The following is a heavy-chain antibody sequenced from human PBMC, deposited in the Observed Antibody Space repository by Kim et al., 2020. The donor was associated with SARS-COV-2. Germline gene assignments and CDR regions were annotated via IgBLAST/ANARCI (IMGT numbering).Heavy chain of an antibody. CDR2: IKSKTDGGTT. Sequence: GGSLRLSCAASGFTFSNAWMSCVRQAPGKGLEWVGRIKSKTDGGTTDYAAPVKGRFTISRDDSKNTLYLQMNSLKTEDTAVYYCTTDNTYRNYYDSSGYYYDYFNYWGQGTLVTVSS. J-gene: IGHJ4*02. V-gene: IGHV3-15*01. CDR1: GFTFSNAW. D-gene: IGHD3-22*01. CDR3: TTDNTYRNYYDSSGYYYDYFNY.